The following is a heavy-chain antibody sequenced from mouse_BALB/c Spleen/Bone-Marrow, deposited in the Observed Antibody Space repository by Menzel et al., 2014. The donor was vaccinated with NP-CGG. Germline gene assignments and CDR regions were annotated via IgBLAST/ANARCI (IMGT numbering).Heavy chain of an antibody. CDR2: IRNKAKGYTS. CDR3: ARDINYDIHWYFDV. V-gene: IGHV7-3*02. Sequence: EVNVVESGGGLVQPGGSLRLSCATSGFTFTDYYMSWVRQPPGKALEWLGFIRNKAKGYTSENSASVKGRFTISRDNSQSILYLQMNTLRAEDSATYYCARDINYDIHWYFDVWGAGTTVTVSS. D-gene: IGHD2-4*01. J-gene: IGHJ1*01. CDR1: GFTFTDYY.